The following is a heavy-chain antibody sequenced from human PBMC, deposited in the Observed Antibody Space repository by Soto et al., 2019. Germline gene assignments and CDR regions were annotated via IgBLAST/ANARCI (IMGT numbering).Heavy chain of an antibody. J-gene: IGHJ4*02. CDR3: LAGTTPRFDY. CDR2: ISYDGSNK. V-gene: IGHV3-30*03. CDR1: GFTFSSYG. D-gene: IGHD6-13*01. Sequence: QVQLVESGGGVVQPGRSLRLSCAASGFTFSSYGMHWVRQAPGKGLEWVAVISYDGSNKYYADSVKGRFTISRDNSKNTLYLQMNSLRAEDTAVYYCLAGTTPRFDYWGQGTLVTVSS.